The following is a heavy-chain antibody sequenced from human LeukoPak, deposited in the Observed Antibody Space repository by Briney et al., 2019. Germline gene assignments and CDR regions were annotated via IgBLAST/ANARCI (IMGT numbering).Heavy chain of an antibody. D-gene: IGHD4-23*01. CDR2: ISYDGNTR. V-gene: IGHV3-30*07. CDR3: ARDRGYSTFDY. CDR1: GFIFSSYA. Sequence: GGSPRLSCAGSGFIFSSYAMHWVRQAPGKGLEWVAVISYDGNTRFYADSVKGRFTISRDNAKNSLFLQMNSLRVEDTAVYYCARDRGYSTFDYWGQGTLVTVSS. J-gene: IGHJ4*02.